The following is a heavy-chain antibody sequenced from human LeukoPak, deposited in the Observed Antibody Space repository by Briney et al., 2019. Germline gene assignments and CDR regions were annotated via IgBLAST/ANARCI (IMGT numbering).Heavy chain of an antibody. J-gene: IGHJ4*02. CDR2: ISYDGSNK. CDR1: EFTFSSYA. Sequence: PGRSLRLSCAASEFTFSSYAMHWVRQAPGKGLEWVAVISYDGSNKYYADSVKGRFTISRDNSKNTLYLQMNSLRAEDTAVYYCARVKDCSSTSCYNFDYWGQGTLVTVSS. CDR3: ARVKDCSSTSCYNFDY. D-gene: IGHD2-2*01. V-gene: IGHV3-30*04.